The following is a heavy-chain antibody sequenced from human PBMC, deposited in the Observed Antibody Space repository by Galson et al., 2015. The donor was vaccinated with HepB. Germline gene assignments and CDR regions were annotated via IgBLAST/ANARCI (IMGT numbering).Heavy chain of an antibody. V-gene: IGHV1-2*02. CDR2: IHPNSGGT. CDR1: GYTFTDHY. Sequence: SVKVSCKASGYTFTDHYMHWVRQAPGQGLEWMGWIHPNSGGTNYAQKFQGSVTMTRDTSISTAYMELSRLTSDDTAVYYCARGSEVVTVPRSYYYYMDIWGKGATFTVSS. D-gene: IGHD2-2*01. CDR3: ARGSEVVTVPRSYYYYMDI. J-gene: IGHJ6*03.